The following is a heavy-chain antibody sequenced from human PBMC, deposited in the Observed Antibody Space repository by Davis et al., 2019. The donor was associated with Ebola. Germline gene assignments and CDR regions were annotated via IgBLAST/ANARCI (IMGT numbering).Heavy chain of an antibody. J-gene: IGHJ6*04. CDR3: ARDLSSNVYSYYGMDV. CDR1: GDSIRRYY. Sequence: SETLSLTCNVSGDSIRRYYWSWIRQPPGKGLEWIGYIYYTGSTDYNSSLKSRVTISVDTSKNQFSLKLTSVTAADTAVYYCARDLSSNVYSYYGMDVWGKGTTVTVSS. V-gene: IGHV4-59*01. CDR2: IYYTGST. D-gene: IGHD2-2*01.